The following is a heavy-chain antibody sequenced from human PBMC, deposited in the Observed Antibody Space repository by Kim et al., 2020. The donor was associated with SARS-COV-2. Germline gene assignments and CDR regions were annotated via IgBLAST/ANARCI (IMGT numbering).Heavy chain of an antibody. CDR2: T. CDR3: ARGGVRGVIDY. Sequence: TNHHPSLKRRVTISVDTSKNQFSLKLCAVTAADTAVYYCARGGVRGVIDYWGQGTLVTVSS. J-gene: IGHJ4*02. D-gene: IGHD3-10*01. V-gene: IGHV4-59*09.